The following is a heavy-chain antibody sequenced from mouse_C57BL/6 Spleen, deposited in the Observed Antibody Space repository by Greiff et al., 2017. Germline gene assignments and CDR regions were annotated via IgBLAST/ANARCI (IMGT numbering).Heavy chain of an antibody. V-gene: IGHV1-81*01. D-gene: IGHD1-1*01. CDR2: IYPRSGNT. Sequence: QVQLKESGAELARPGASVKLSCKASGYTFTSYGISWVKQRTGQGLEWIGEIYPRSGNTYYNEKFKGKATLTADKSSSTAYMELRSLTSEDSAVYFCAAFTTGGYFDYWGQGTTLTVSS. CDR3: AAFTTGGYFDY. CDR1: GYTFTSYG. J-gene: IGHJ2*01.